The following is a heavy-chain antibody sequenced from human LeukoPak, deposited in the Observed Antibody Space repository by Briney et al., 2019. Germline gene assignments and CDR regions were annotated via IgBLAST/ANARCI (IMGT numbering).Heavy chain of an antibody. Sequence: GGSLRLSCAASGFTFSSYEMNWVRQAPGKGLEWVSYISSSGSTIYYADSVKGRFTISRDNAKNSLYLQMNSLRSDDTAVFYCARQPRSYGDYYSPYFYNMDVWGKGTTVTVSS. D-gene: IGHD2-21*02. CDR3: ARQPRSYGDYYSPYFYNMDV. CDR1: GFTFSSYE. CDR2: ISSSGSTI. V-gene: IGHV3-48*03. J-gene: IGHJ6*03.